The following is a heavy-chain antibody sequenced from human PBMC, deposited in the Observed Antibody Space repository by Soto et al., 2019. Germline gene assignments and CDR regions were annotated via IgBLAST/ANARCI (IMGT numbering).Heavy chain of an antibody. CDR2: ISSSSSYT. D-gene: IGHD2-15*01. Sequence: QVQLVESGGGLVKPGGSLRLSCAASGFTFSDYYMSWIRQAPGKGLEWVSYISSSSSYTNYADSVKGRFTISRDNAKKSLYLQMNSLRAEDTAVYYCARASYCSGGSCYPEFFDLWGRGTLVTVSS. V-gene: IGHV3-11*05. CDR3: ARASYCSGGSCYPEFFDL. J-gene: IGHJ2*01. CDR1: GFTFSDYY.